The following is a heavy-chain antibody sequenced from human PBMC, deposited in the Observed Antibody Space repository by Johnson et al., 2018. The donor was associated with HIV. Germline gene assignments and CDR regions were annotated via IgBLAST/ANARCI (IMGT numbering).Heavy chain of an antibody. J-gene: IGHJ3*02. CDR2: ISWNSGSI. D-gene: IGHD1-26*01. Sequence: VQLVESGGGLVQPGRSLRLSCAASGFTFSNYAMSWVRQAPGKGLEWVSGISWNSGSIGYADSVKGRFTISRDNAKNTLYLQMNSLRAEDTAVYYCARVGATAAFDIWGQGTMVTVSS. CDR1: GFTFSNYA. V-gene: IGHV3-9*01. CDR3: ARVGATAAFDI.